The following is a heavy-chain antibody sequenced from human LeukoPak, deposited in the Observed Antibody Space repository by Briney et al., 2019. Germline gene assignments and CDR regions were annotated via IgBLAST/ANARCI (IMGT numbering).Heavy chain of an antibody. D-gene: IGHD3-9*01. J-gene: IGHJ4*02. CDR1: GFSFSNAW. CDR2: IKQDGSEK. V-gene: IGHV3-7*01. CDR3: ARGELPGYDILY. Sequence: PGGSLRLSCAASGFSFSNAWMSWVRQAPGKGLEWVANIKQDGSEKYYVDSVKGRFTISRDNAKNSLYLQMNSLRAEDTAVYYCARGELPGYDILYWGQGTLVTVSS.